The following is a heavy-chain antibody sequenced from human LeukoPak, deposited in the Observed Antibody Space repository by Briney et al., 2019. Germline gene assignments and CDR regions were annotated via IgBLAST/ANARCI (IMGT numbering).Heavy chain of an antibody. V-gene: IGHV1-69*13. CDR3: ASPPPGEIVVVPDYQYYYYGMDV. D-gene: IGHD2-2*01. CDR2: IIPIFGTA. CDR1: GGTFSSYA. J-gene: IGHJ6*02. Sequence: ASVKVSCKASGGTFSSYAISWVRQAPGQGLEWMGGIIPIFGTANYAQKFQGRVTITADESTSTAYMELSSLRSEDTAVYYCASPPPGEIVVVPDYQYYYYGMDVWGQGTTVTVSS.